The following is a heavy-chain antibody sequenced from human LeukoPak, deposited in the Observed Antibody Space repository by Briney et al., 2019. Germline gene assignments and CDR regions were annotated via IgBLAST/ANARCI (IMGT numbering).Heavy chain of an antibody. D-gene: IGHD1/OR15-1a*01. V-gene: IGHV3-66*01. Sequence: GGSLRLSCAASEFTVSTSFMNWVRQAPGKGLEWVSVIHSGGSTYYADSVKARFTISRDNAKNSLYLQMNSLRAEDTAVYYCARDNWNNPSYYYYMDVWGKGTTVTVSS. CDR1: EFTVSTSF. CDR3: ARDNWNNPSYYYYMDV. J-gene: IGHJ6*03. CDR2: IHSGGST.